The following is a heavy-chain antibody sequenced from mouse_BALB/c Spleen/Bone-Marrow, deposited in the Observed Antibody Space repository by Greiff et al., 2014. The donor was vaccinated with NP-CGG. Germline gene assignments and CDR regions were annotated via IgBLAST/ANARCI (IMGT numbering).Heavy chain of an antibody. J-gene: IGHJ4*01. CDR2: ITGGGTT. Sequence: EVMLVESGGGLVKPGESLKFSCAVSGITVSSYTMSWVRQTPEKRLEWAASITGGGTTYYPDSVKGRFTISRDNARNILYLQVSSLRSEDTAIYYCARHYGYVDAMDYWGQGTSVTVSS. CDR3: ARHYGYVDAMDY. CDR1: GITVSSYT. D-gene: IGHD1-2*01. V-gene: IGHV5-6-5*01.